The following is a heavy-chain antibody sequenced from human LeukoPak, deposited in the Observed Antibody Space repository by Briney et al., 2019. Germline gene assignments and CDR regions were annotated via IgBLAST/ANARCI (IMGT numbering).Heavy chain of an antibody. CDR3: AKDYYDSYYFEY. D-gene: IGHD3-22*01. CDR2: ISGSGGST. V-gene: IGHV3-23*01. Sequence: PGGSLRLSCAASGFTFSNYAMRWVRQAPGKGLEWVSGISGSGGSTYYADSVKGRFIISRDNSKNTLYLQMNSLRAEDTAVYYCAKDYYDSYYFEYWGQGTLVTVSS. J-gene: IGHJ4*02. CDR1: GFTFSNYA.